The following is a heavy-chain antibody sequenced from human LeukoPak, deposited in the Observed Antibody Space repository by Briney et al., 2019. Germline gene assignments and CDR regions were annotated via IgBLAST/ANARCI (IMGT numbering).Heavy chain of an antibody. CDR3: ALQGGDARLTKLRGVVIHNFHF. CDR2: IIPIFGTA. CDR1: GGTFSSYA. D-gene: IGHD3-10*01. Sequence: ASVKVSCKASGGTFSSYAISWVRQAPGQGLEWMGGIIPIFGTANYAQKFQGRVTITADKSTSTAYMELSSLRSEDTAVYYCALQGGDARLTKLRGVVIHNFHFWGQGTLVTVSS. J-gene: IGHJ4*02. V-gene: IGHV1-69*06.